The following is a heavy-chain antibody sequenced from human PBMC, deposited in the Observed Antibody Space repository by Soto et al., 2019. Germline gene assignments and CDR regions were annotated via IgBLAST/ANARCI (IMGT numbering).Heavy chain of an antibody. CDR3: ARPTTVGDWYFDL. CDR2: IYYRGST. V-gene: IGHV4-39*01. D-gene: IGHD4-17*01. Sequence: QLQLQESSPGLVKPSETLSLTCTVSGGSISSSSYYWGWIRQPPGKGLEWIGSIYYRGSTYYNPSLKSRVTISVDTSKNQFSLKLSSVTAADTAVYYCARPTTVGDWYFDLWGRGTLVTVSS. J-gene: IGHJ2*01. CDR1: GGSISSSSYY.